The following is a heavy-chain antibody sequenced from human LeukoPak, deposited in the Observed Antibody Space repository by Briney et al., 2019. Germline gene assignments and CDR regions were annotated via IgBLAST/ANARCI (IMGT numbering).Heavy chain of an antibody. CDR1: GDSVSSSSYY. D-gene: IGHD3-22*01. CDR2: ISYSGST. Sequence: SETLSLTCTVSGDSVSSSSYYWGWLRQPPGKGLGWIGTISYSGSTYYNPSLKSRVTISVDTTKNQFSLKLSSVTAADTAVYYCARVGAYYYDSSGYHHTPFDYWGQGALVTVSS. V-gene: IGHV4-39*01. CDR3: ARVGAYYYDSSGYHHTPFDY. J-gene: IGHJ4*02.